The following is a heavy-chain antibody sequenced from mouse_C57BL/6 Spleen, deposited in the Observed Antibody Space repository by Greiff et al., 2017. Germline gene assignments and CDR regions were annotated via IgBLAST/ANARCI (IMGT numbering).Heavy chain of an antibody. CDR2: ISDGGSYT. D-gene: IGHD2-4*01. CDR3: ARAYDYGFAY. CDR1: GFTFSSYA. J-gene: IGHJ3*01. Sequence: EVKLEESGGGLVKPGGSLKLSCAASGFTFSSYAMSWVRQTPEKRLEWVATISDGGSYTYYPDNVKGRFTISRDNAKNNLYLQMSHLKSEDTAMYYCARAYDYGFAYWGQGTLVTVSA. V-gene: IGHV5-4*03.